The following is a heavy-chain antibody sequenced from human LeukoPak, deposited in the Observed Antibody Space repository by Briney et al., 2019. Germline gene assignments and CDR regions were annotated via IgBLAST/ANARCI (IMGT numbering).Heavy chain of an antibody. CDR3: ARAGEWLLGIPDFDY. CDR2: INPSGGST. Sequence: ASVKVSCKASGYTFTSYYMHWVRQAPGQGLEWMGIINPSGGSTSYAQKFQGRVTMTRDTSTSTVYMELSSLRSEDTAVYYCARAGEWLLGIPDFDYWGQGTLVTVSS. J-gene: IGHJ4*02. CDR1: GYTFTSYY. D-gene: IGHD3-3*01. V-gene: IGHV1-46*01.